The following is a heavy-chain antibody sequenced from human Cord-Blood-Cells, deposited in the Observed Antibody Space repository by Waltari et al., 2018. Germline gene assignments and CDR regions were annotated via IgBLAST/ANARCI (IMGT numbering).Heavy chain of an antibody. CDR1: GGTFRSYA. CDR2: IIPILGIA. CDR3: ARAKWFGELLYAFDI. V-gene: IGHV1-69*09. J-gene: IGHJ3*02. Sequence: QVQLVQSGAEVKKPGSSVKVSCKASGGTFRSYAISWVGQAPGQGLEWMGRIIPILGIANYAQKFQGRVTITADKSTSTAYMELSSLRSEDTAVYYCARAKWFGELLYAFDIWGQGTMVTVSS. D-gene: IGHD3-10*01.